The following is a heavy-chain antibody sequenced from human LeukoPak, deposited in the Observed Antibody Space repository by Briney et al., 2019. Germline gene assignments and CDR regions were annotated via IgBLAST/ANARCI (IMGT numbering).Heavy chain of an antibody. V-gene: IGHV3-23*01. D-gene: IGHD6-13*01. CDR3: AKGQQLVGY. CDR2: ISVTGGTT. Sequence: GGSLRLSCAASGFTFSTYDMSWVRQAPGKGLEWVSAISVTGGTTYYADSVKGRFTISRDNSKHTLYLQMNSLRAEDTAVYYCAKGQQLVGYWGQGTLVTVSS. CDR1: GFTFSTYD. J-gene: IGHJ4*02.